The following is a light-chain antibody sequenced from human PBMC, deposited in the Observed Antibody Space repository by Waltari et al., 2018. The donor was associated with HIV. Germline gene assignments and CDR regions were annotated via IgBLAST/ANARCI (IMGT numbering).Light chain of an antibody. CDR1: SSNIGADYD. J-gene: IGLJ1*01. CDR3: QSYDSSLSGYV. V-gene: IGLV1-40*01. CDR2: GNN. Sequence: QSVLTQPPSVSGAPGQRVTIPCTGGSSNIGADYDVPWYQQLPGIAPKLLIHGNNNRPSGVPDRFSGSKSGTSASLAITGLQAEDEAVYSCQSYDSSLSGYVFGTGTKVTVL.